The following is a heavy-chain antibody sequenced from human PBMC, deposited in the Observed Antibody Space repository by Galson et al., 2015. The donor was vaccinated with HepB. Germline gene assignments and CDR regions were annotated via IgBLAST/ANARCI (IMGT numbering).Heavy chain of an antibody. D-gene: IGHD2-2*01. CDR2: ISSSSSYI. V-gene: IGHV3-21*01. CDR1: GFTFSSYA. J-gene: IGHJ4*02. Sequence: SLRLSCAASGFTFSSYAMSWVRQAPGKGLEWVSSISSSSSYIYYADSVKGRFTISRDNAKNSLYLQMNSLRAEDTAVYYCARGDCSSTSCPADYWGQGTLVTVSS. CDR3: ARGDCSSTSCPADY.